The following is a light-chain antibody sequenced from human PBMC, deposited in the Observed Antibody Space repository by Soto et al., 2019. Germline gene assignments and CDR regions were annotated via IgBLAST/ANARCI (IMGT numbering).Light chain of an antibody. Sequence: EIVLTQSPATLSFSPGERATLSCRASQTVSSYLLWYQQKPGQDTRLIIYDEYNRASGTTDRFSGSGSETDFTLTIRSLEPEDIAVYYCKHRMNWHLPLGQGKRLEIK. CDR3: KHRMNWHLP. CDR2: DEY. J-gene: IGKJ5*01. CDR1: QTVSSY. V-gene: IGKV3D-11*02.